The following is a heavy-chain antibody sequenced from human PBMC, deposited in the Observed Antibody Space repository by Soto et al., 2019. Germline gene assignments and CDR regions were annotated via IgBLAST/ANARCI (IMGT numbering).Heavy chain of an antibody. CDR1: GGSVSSGSYY. J-gene: IGHJ6*02. CDR3: ARGYCSSTSCYTSYYYYGMDV. CDR2: IYYSGST. Sequence: QVQLQESGPGLVKPSETLSLTCTVSGGSVSSGSYYWSWIRQPPGKGLEWIGYIYYSGSTNYNPSLKSRVTISVDTSKNQFSLKLSSVTAADTAVYYCARGYCSSTSCYTSYYYYGMDVWGQGTTVTVSS. V-gene: IGHV4-61*01. D-gene: IGHD2-2*02.